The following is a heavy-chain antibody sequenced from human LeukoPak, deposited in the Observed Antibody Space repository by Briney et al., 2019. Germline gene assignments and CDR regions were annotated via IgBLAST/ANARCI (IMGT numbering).Heavy chain of an antibody. CDR3: ARHQIVGATRSPFDY. V-gene: IGHV5-51*01. CDR2: IYPGDSDT. D-gene: IGHD1-26*01. Sequence: GESLKISCKGSGYNFNSYWIGWVRQMPGRGLEWMGIIYPGDSDTRYSPSFQGQVTISANKSISTAYLQWSSLKASDTAIYYCARHQIVGATRSPFDYWGQGTLVTVSS. J-gene: IGHJ4*02. CDR1: GYNFNSYW.